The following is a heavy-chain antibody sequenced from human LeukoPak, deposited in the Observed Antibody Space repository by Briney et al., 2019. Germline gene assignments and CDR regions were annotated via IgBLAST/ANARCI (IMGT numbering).Heavy chain of an antibody. J-gene: IGHJ4*02. CDR2: IIPILGIA. D-gene: IGHD2-21*01. V-gene: IGHV1-69*04. CDR3: ARGEGIAYRVDY. Sequence: GASVKVSCKASGGTFSSYAISWVRQAPGQGLEWMGRIIPILGIANYAQKFQGRVTITADKSTSTAYMELSSLRPEDTAVYYCARGEGIAYRVDYWGQGTLVTVSS. CDR1: GGTFSSYA.